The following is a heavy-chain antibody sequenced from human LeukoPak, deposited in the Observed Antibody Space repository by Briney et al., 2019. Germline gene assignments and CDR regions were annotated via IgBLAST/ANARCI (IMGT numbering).Heavy chain of an antibody. CDR2: TSSSDAGT. CDR1: GFTLSSFA. CDR3: ARDRSGYSGYDFFDY. V-gene: IGHV3-23*01. J-gene: IGHJ4*02. D-gene: IGHD5-12*01. Sequence: GSLRPSCSASGFTLSSFAISWVRQAPGKGLEWVSATSSSDAGTYYAESVKGRFTISRDNAKNTLYLQMNSLRAEDTAVYYCARDRSGYSGYDFFDYWGQGALVTVSS.